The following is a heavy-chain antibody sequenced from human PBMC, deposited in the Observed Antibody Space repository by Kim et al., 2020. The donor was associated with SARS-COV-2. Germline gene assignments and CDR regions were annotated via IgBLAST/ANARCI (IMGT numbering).Heavy chain of an antibody. CDR3: ARGKGVVVTASWFDP. J-gene: IGHJ5*02. CDR2: IYSGGST. V-gene: IGHV3-53*01. Sequence: GGSLRLSCAASGFTVSSNYMSWVRQAPGKGLEWVSVIYSGGSTYYADSVKGRFTISRDNSKNTLYLQMNSLRAEDTAVYYCARGKGVVVTASWFDPWGQGTLVTVSS. D-gene: IGHD2-21*02. CDR1: GFTVSSNY.